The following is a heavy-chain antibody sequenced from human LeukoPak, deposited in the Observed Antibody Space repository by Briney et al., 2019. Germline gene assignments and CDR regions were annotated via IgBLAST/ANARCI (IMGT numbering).Heavy chain of an antibody. J-gene: IGHJ3*02. CDR3: AREWTHDAFDI. CDR1: GFTFSDYY. V-gene: IGHV3-11*01. CDR2: ISSSGTTI. D-gene: IGHD3/OR15-3a*01. Sequence: GGSLRLSCAASGFTFSDYYMSWIRQAPGKGLEWVSYISSSGTTIFHADSVKGRFTISRDDAKNSLYLQMNSLRAEDTAVYYCAREWTHDAFDIWGQGTMVTVSS.